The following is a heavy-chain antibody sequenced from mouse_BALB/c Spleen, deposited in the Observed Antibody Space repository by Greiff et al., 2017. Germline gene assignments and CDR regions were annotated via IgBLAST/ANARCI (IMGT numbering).Heavy chain of an antibody. CDR1: GFNIKDYY. CDR3: NACQPYYRSYYAMEY. J-gene: IGHJ4*01. V-gene: IGHV14-4*02. D-gene: IGHD2-14*01. Sequence: DVQLQQSGAELVRSGASVKLSCTASGFNIKDYYMHWVKQRPEQGLEWIGWLDPENGDTEYAPKFQGKATMTADTSSNTAYLQLSSLTSEDTAVYYCNACQPYYRSYYAMEYWGQGTSVTVAS. CDR2: LDPENGDT.